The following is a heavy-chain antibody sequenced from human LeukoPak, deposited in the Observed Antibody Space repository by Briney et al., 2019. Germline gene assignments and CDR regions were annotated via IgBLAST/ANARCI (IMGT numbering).Heavy chain of an antibody. CDR3: ARTATYYYDSSGYYPSGGYFDY. J-gene: IGHJ4*02. D-gene: IGHD3-22*01. Sequence: SETLSLTCTVSGGSISSSSYYWGWIRQPPGKGLEWLGSIYYSGSTYYNPSLKSRVTISVDTSKNRFSLKLSSVTAADTAVYYCARTATYYYDSSGYYPSGGYFDYWGQGTLVTVSS. CDR2: IYYSGST. CDR1: GGSISSSSYY. V-gene: IGHV4-39*01.